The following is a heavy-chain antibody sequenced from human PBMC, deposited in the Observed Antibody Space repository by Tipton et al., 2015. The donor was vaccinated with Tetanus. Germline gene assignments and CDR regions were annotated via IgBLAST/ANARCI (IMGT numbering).Heavy chain of an antibody. CDR3: AKEKRIVGATWSYFDY. V-gene: IGHV3-23*01. D-gene: IGHD1-26*01. J-gene: IGHJ4*02. CDR2: ISGVGGTS. CDR1: GFTFSSYA. Sequence: SLRLSCAASGFTFSSYAMGWVRQPPGKGLEWVSGISGVGGTSYYADSVKGRFTISRDNPKITLYLKMNSMRAEATAVYYCAKEKRIVGATWSYFDYWGQGTLVTVSS.